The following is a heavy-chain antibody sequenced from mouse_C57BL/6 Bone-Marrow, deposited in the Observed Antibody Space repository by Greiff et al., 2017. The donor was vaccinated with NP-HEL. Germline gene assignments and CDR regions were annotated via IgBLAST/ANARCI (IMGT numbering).Heavy chain of an antibody. V-gene: IGHV1-64*01. D-gene: IGHD1-1*01. J-gene: IGHJ3*01. CDR3: AREGDGYGSSYVFAY. CDR2: IHPNSGST. Sequence: VQLQQSGAELVKPGASVKLSCKASGYTFTSYWMHWVKQRPGQGLEWIGMIHPNSGSTNYNEKFKSKATLTVAKSSSTAYMQLSSLTSEDSAVYYCAREGDGYGSSYVFAYWGQGTLVTVSA. CDR1: GYTFTSYW.